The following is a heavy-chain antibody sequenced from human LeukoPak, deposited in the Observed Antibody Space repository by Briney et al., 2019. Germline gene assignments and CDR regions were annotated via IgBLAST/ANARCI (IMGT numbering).Heavy chain of an antibody. CDR3: ARNVDTAADAFDI. Sequence: GGSLRLSCAASGFTFSSYWMSWVRQAPGKGLEWVANIKQDGSEKYYVDSVKGRFTISRDNAKNSLYLQMNSLRAEDTAVYYCARNVDTAADAFDIWGQGTMVTVSS. CDR1: GFTFSSYW. CDR2: IKQDGSEK. V-gene: IGHV3-7*01. J-gene: IGHJ3*02. D-gene: IGHD5-18*01.